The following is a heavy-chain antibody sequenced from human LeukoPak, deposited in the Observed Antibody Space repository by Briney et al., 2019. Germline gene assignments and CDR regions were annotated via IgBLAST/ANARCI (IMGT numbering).Heavy chain of an antibody. CDR2: ISSSSSYI. CDR3: ARDPSAYDILTGTLFDY. V-gene: IGHV3-21*04. CDR1: GFTFSSYS. D-gene: IGHD3-9*01. J-gene: IGHJ4*02. Sequence: GGSLRLSCAASGFTFSSYSMNWVRQAPGKGLEWVSSISSSSSYIYYADSVKGRFTISRDNAKNSLYLQMNSLRAEDTAVYYCARDPSAYDILTGTLFDYWGQGTLVTVSS.